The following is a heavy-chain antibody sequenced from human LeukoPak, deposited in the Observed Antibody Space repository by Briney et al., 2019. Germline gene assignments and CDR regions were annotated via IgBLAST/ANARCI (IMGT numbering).Heavy chain of an antibody. V-gene: IGHV3-7*01. CDR1: EFAFRDYW. D-gene: IGHD6-13*01. Sequence: GGSLRLSCAASEFAFRDYWMAWVRQAPGKGMEWVAHIKEDGTKKNYADSVKGRFTISRDNAKNTLYLQMNSLRAEDTAVYYCVRDVTSSWVYKWGYYFEFWGQGTLVTVSS. CDR2: IKEDGTKK. J-gene: IGHJ4*02. CDR3: VRDVTSSWVYKWGYYFEF.